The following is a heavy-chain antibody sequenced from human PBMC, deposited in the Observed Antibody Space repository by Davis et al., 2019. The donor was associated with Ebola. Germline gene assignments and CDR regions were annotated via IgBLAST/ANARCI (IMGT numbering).Heavy chain of an antibody. J-gene: IGHJ6*02. CDR3: ARHKGRVRYYGMDV. CDR2: IYYSGST. V-gene: IGHV4-61*05. Sequence: MPGGSLRLSCTVSGGSISSSSYYWGWIRQPPGKGLEWIGYIYYSGSTNYNPSLKSRVTISVDTSKNQFSLKLSSVTAADTAVYYCARHKGRVRYYGMDVWGQGTTVTVSS. CDR1: GGSISSSSYY.